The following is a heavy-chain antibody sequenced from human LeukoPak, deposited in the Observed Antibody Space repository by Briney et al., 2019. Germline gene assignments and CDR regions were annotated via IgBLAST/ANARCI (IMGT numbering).Heavy chain of an antibody. D-gene: IGHD1-1*01. CDR1: GFTLSRNA. CDR3: AKGQELDDGVFDS. CDR2: IRTNGDST. J-gene: IGHJ4*02. Sequence: GGSLRLSCAASGFTLSRNAMTWVRQAPGKGLECVSTIRTNGDSTHYADSVKGRFTISRDNSKDTLYLQMNSMRGEDSAIYYCAKGQELDDGVFDSWGQGTLVTVSS. V-gene: IGHV3-23*01.